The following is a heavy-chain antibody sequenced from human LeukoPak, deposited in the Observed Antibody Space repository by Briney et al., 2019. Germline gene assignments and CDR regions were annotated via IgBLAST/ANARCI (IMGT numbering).Heavy chain of an antibody. V-gene: IGHV3-21*01. Sequence: GGSLRLSCAASGFTFSSYAMSWVRQAPGKGLEWVSSISASGNYKYFTASVRGRFTVSRDNAKNSLYLQMDSLRAEDTAVYYCARASEYYFHMDVWGKGTTVTVSS. CDR3: ARASEYYFHMDV. CDR1: GFTFSSYA. CDR2: ISASGNYK. J-gene: IGHJ6*03. D-gene: IGHD1-14*01.